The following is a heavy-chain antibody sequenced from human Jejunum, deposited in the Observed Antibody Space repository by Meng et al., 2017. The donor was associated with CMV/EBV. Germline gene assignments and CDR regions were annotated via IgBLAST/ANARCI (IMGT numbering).Heavy chain of an antibody. CDR1: GGSIISGDYY. Sequence: VHVTVAVPGMVTLPQTLSLTCTVSGGSIISGDYYVSGIRQPPGKGLEGIGCIYYSESTYYNPSLKGRVTKSVDTSKNQFSLNLSSVTAADTAVYYCARGQRSYSGSYPEWFDPWGQGTLVTVSS. CDR2: IYYSEST. CDR3: ARGQRSYSGSYPEWFDP. V-gene: IGHV4-30-4*01. D-gene: IGHD1-26*01. J-gene: IGHJ5*02.